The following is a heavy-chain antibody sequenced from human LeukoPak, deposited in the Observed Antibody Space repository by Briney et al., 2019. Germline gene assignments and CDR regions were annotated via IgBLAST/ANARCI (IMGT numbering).Heavy chain of an antibody. CDR2: IRSKTNSYAT. D-gene: IGHD4-17*01. J-gene: IGHJ4*02. CDR1: GFTFSGSA. V-gene: IGHV3-73*01. CDR3: TRRTFDYDFDY. Sequence: GGSLRLSCAASGFTFSGSAMHWVRQASGKGLEWVGRIRSKTNSYATAYAASVKGRFTISRDDSKNTAYLQMNSLKTEDTAAYYCTRRTFDYDFDYWGQGTLVTVSS.